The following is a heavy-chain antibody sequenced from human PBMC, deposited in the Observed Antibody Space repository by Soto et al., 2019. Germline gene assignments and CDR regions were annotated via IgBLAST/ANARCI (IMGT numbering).Heavy chain of an antibody. J-gene: IGHJ4*02. CDR1: GFTFTSYG. CDR3: VSERGYGHASVPYS. D-gene: IGHD5-18*01. V-gene: IGHV3-30*03. Sequence: QAHLVESGGGVVQPGRSLRLSCAASGFTFTSYGMQWVRQAPGTRLEWVAVISYDGGLQHYADSVKGRFTISRDNSKNMVLLQMNSLRAEDTAVYYCVSERGYGHASVPYSWGQGTLVSVSS. CDR2: ISYDGGLQ.